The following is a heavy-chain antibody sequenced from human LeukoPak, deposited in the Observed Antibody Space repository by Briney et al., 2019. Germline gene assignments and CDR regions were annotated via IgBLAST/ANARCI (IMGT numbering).Heavy chain of an antibody. J-gene: IGHJ4*02. CDR2: IHPNSGGT. Sequence: ASVKVSCKASGYTFTGYYMHWVRQAPGQGLEWMGRIHPNSGGTNYAQKFQGRVTMTRDTSISTAYMELSRLRSDDTAVYHCAGQLSCSSTSCYDEAADYWGQGTLVTVSS. D-gene: IGHD2-2*01. CDR1: GYTFTGYY. CDR3: AGQLSCSSTSCYDEAADY. V-gene: IGHV1-2*06.